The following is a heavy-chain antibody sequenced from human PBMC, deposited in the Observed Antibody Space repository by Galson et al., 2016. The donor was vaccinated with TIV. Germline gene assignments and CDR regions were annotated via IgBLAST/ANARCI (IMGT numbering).Heavy chain of an antibody. V-gene: IGHV1-69*05. CDR2: SIPIFGTP. D-gene: IGHD1-26*01. J-gene: IGHJ4*02. CDR3: ATRASLRGSGRFNPFLAFDS. CDR1: GGTLNNNP. Sequence: SVKVSCKASGGTLNNNPISWVRQAPGQGLEWMAGSIPIFGTPRYAQKFQGRVTITRDESTSTAYMELSTLRSEDTAVYYCATRASLRGSGRFNPFLAFDSWGQGTLVTVSS.